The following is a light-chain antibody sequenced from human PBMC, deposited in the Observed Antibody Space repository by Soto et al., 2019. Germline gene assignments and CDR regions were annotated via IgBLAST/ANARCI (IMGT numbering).Light chain of an antibody. CDR3: LQHNSYPLT. V-gene: IGKV1-17*01. Sequence: DIQMTQSPSSLSASVGDRVTITCRASQGIGTDLGWYQQKPGKAPKRLIYAASSLQSAVPSRFSGTGSGTEFTLTISSLQPEDFATYYCLQHNSYPLTFGGGTKVEI. CDR2: AAS. CDR1: QGIGTD. J-gene: IGKJ4*01.